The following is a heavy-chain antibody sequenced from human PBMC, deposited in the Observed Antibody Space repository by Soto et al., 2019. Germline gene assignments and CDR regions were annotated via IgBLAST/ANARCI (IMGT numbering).Heavy chain of an antibody. V-gene: IGHV3-30*02. CDR3: AKVPRGSNFGYYNF. D-gene: IGHD5-18*01. CDR1: GITFSDYG. Sequence: GSLRLSCAASGITFSDYGMHWVRQAPGKGLEWVAGVWKDGSNRYYVDSVKGRFTISRDNSKNTLCLQMNSLRDEDTAVYYCAKVPRGSNFGYYNFWGQGTLVTVSS. CDR2: VWKDGSNR. J-gene: IGHJ4*02.